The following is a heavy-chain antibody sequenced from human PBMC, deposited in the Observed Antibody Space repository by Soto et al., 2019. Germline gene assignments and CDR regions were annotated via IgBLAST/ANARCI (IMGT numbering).Heavy chain of an antibody. CDR2: ISAYNGNT. V-gene: IGHV1-18*01. CDR3: ARDLNLGLAAE. Sequence: ASVKVSCKASGYTFTSYAISWLRQAPGQGLEWMGWISAYNGNTNYAQKLQGRVTMTTDTSTSTAYMELRSLRSDDTAVYYCARDLNLGLAAEWGQGTLVTVSS. D-gene: IGHD6-13*01. CDR1: GYTFTSYA. J-gene: IGHJ4*02.